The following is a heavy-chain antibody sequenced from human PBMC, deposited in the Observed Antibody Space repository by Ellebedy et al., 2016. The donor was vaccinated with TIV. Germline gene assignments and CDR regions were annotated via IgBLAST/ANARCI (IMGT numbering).Heavy chain of an antibody. V-gene: IGHV3-23*01. CDR1: GFTFSSYA. J-gene: IGHJ4*02. Sequence: GESLKISCAASGFTFSSYAMSWVRQAPGKGLEWVSTISSTGSRTYYADSVEGRFIISRDNSKKTLYLQMNSLRAEDKDVYYCAKGRGGGSDSSAPRYYFDSWGLGTLVTVSS. CDR3: AKGRGGGSDSSAPRYYFDS. D-gene: IGHD6-19*01. CDR2: ISSTGSRT.